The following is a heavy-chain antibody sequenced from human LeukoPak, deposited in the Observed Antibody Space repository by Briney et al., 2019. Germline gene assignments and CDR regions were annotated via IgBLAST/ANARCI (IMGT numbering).Heavy chain of an antibody. CDR1: GGSLTDTSNF. D-gene: IGHD2-15*01. V-gene: IGHV4-39*02. CDR3: TSLTRAARTCNWFDP. CDR2: IHYTANT. Sequence: PSETLSLTCNVSGGSLTDTSNFWAWVRQPPGGGLEWIGSIHYTANTTSNLSLKGRVTIPADTSRNHFSLRLKSVTAADTAVYYCTSLTRAARTCNWFDPWGQGTQVTVSS. J-gene: IGHJ5*02.